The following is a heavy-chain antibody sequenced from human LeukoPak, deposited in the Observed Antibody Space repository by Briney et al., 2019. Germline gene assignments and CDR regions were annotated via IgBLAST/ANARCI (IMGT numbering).Heavy chain of an antibody. V-gene: IGHV1-2*02. Sequence: GASVKVSCKASGYTFTGYYMHWVRQAPGQGLEWMGWINPNSGGTNYAQKLQGRVTLTTDTSAGTVYMELRSLRSDDTAVYYCAGYYYDSSGYPRPWFDPWGQGTLVTVSS. CDR2: INPNSGGT. CDR3: AGYYYDSSGYPRPWFDP. J-gene: IGHJ5*02. CDR1: GYTFTGYY. D-gene: IGHD3-22*01.